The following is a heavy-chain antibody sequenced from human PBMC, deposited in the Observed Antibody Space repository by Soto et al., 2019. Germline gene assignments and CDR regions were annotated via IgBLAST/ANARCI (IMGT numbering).Heavy chain of an antibody. CDR3: TRDASRDSSARGWFDP. J-gene: IGHJ5*02. CDR2: ISSNSAYI. V-gene: IGHV3-21*01. D-gene: IGHD6-13*01. Sequence: GGSLRLSCAASGFTFRSFTRNWVRQAPGKGLEWVSTISSNSAYIYYTDALRGRFTISRDNAKNSLHLQMNSLRAEDTAVYYCTRDASRDSSARGWFDPWGPGTLVTVSS. CDR1: GFTFRSFT.